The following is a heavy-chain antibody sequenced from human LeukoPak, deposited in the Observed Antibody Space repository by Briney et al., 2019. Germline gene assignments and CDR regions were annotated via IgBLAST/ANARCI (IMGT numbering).Heavy chain of an antibody. CDR1: GFTFSSYA. CDR3: ARDGIQLWSYYFDY. J-gene: IGHJ4*02. V-gene: IGHV3-30-3*01. CDR2: ISYDGSNK. Sequence: GGSLRLSCAASGFTFSSYATHWVRQAPGKGLEWVAVISYDGSNKYYADSVKGRFTISRDNSKNTLYLQMNSLRAEDTAAYYCARDGIQLWSYYFDYWGQGTLVTVSS. D-gene: IGHD5-18*01.